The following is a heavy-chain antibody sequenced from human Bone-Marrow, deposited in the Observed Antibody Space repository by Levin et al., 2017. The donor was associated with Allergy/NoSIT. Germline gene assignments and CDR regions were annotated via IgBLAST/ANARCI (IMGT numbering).Heavy chain of an antibody. Sequence: SVKVSCKASGGTFSSYAISWVRQAPGQGLEWMGGIIPIFGTANYAQKFQGRVTITADESTSTAYMELSSLRSEDTAVYYCASDYVWGSYRYHAFDIWGQGTMVTVSS. CDR3: ASDYVWGSYRYHAFDI. CDR1: GGTFSSYA. J-gene: IGHJ3*02. V-gene: IGHV1-69*13. CDR2: IIPIFGTA. D-gene: IGHD3-16*02.